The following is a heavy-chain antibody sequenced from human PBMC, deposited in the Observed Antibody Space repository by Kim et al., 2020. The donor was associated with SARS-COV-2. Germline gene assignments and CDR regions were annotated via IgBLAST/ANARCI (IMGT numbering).Heavy chain of an antibody. Sequence: GGSLRLSCVASGFTFSSYAMSWVRQAPGKGLEWVSGISGSGGSTSYADSVKGRFTISRDNSEDTLYLQMNSLRADDTALYYCAKEYATSFYNWFDPWGQGTLVTVSS. D-gene: IGHD2-2*01. CDR2: ISGSGGST. CDR3: AKEYATSFYNWFDP. V-gene: IGHV3-23*01. J-gene: IGHJ5*02. CDR1: GFTFSSYA.